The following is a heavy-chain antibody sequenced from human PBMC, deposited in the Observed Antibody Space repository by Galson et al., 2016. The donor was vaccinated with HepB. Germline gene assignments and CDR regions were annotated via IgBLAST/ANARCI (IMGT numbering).Heavy chain of an antibody. CDR2: IYYNGDT. CDR3: ATGISVAGKYYYYYMDV. V-gene: IGHV4-39*01. D-gene: IGHD6-19*01. J-gene: IGHJ6*03. Sequence: LSLTCIVSGGSISSSNYYWGWIRQPPGRVLEWIGSIYYNGDTYYNPSLESRVTISVDTSKNQFPLRLSSVTAADTAVYYCATGISVAGKYYYYYMDVWGKGTPVTVSS. CDR1: GGSISSSNYY.